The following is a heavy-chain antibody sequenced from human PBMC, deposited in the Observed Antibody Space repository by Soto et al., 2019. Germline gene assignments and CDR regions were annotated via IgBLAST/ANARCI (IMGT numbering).Heavy chain of an antibody. D-gene: IGHD3-9*01. V-gene: IGHV1-69*13. CDR1: GGTFSSYA. J-gene: IGHJ4*02. Sequence: SVKVSCKASGGTFSSYAISWVRQAPGQGLEWMGGIIPIFGTANYAQKFQGRVTITADESTSTAYMELSSLRSEDTAVYYCASIPNYDILTGYDYWGQGTLVTVSS. CDR2: IIPIFGTA. CDR3: ASIPNYDILTGYDY.